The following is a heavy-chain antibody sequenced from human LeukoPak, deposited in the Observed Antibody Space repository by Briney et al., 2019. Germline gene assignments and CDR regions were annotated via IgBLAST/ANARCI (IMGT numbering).Heavy chain of an antibody. V-gene: IGHV1-18*01. J-gene: IGHJ4*02. D-gene: IGHD1-26*01. CDR2: ISAYNGNT. CDR1: GYTFTSYG. Sequence: ASVKVSCKASGYTFTSYGISWVRQAPGQGLEWMGWISAYNGNTNYAQKLQGRVTMTTDTSTSTAYMELRSLRSDDTAVYYCARDLLMGATPYYFDYWGQGTLVTVSS. CDR3: ARDLLMGATPYYFDY.